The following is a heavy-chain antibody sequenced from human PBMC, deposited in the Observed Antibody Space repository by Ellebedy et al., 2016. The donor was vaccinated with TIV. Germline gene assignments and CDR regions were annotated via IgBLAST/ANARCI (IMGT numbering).Heavy chain of an antibody. CDR3: ARDQYSSGWQPFHYFYYDMDV. Sequence: AASVKVSCKASGYTFTSYGISWVRQAPGQGLEWMGWISTYTGNTNYAKTLQGRVTMTTATSTSTAYMELRSLRSDDTAVYYCARDQYSSGWQPFHYFYYDMDVWGQGTTVTVSS. CDR2: ISTYTGNT. V-gene: IGHV1-18*01. CDR1: GYTFTSYG. J-gene: IGHJ6*02. D-gene: IGHD6-19*01.